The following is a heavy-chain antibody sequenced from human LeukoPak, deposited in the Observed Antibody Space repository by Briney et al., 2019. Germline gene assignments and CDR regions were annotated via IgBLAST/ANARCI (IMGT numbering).Heavy chain of an antibody. CDR2: MNPNSGNT. D-gene: IGHD6-13*01. Sequence: ASVKVSCKASGYTFTSYDINWVRQATGQGLEWMGWMNPNSGNTGYAQKFQGRVTMTRNTSISKAYMELSSLRSEDTAVYYCARWGSSWYNYYYYGMDVWGQGTTVTVSS. J-gene: IGHJ6*02. CDR1: GYTFTSYD. CDR3: ARWGSSWYNYYYYGMDV. V-gene: IGHV1-8*01.